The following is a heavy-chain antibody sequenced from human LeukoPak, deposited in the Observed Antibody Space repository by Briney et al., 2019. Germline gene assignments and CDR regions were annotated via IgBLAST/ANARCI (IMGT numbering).Heavy chain of an antibody. CDR2: IGGSDRDI. CDR3: AKTARAYEY. J-gene: IGHJ4*02. Sequence: PGGSLRLSCVASGFTFGDSYMSWVRQTPETGLECISYIGGSDRDIKLADSVKGRFTISRDNSKNALYLQMNRLRAEDTAVYYCAKTARAYEYWGQGTQVTVSS. D-gene: IGHD2-21*01. CDR1: GFTFGDSY. V-gene: IGHV3-11*01.